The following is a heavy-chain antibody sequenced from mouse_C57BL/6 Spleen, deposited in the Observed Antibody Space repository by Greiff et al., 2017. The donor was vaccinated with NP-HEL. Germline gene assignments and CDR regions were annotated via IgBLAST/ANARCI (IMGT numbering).Heavy chain of an antibody. J-gene: IGHJ4*01. CDR1: GYTFTSYW. D-gene: IGHD2-3*01. V-gene: IGHV1-55*01. CDR3: ARNIRFDGYLYYYAMDY. Sequence: VQLQQPGAELVKPGASVKMSCKASGYTFTSYWITWVKQRPGQGLEWIGDIYPGSGSTNYNEKFKSKATLTVDTSSSTAYMQLSSLTSEDSAVYYCARNIRFDGYLYYYAMDYWGQGTSVTVSS. CDR2: IYPGSGST.